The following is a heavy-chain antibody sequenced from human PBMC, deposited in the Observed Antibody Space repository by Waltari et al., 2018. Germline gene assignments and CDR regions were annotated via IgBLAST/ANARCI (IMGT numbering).Heavy chain of an antibody. CDR2: FDLEEGET. Sequence: QVQLVQSGTEVKKPGASVKVSCKVSGYTLTELSIHWVRQAPGKGLEWMGGFDLEEGETIYAQKFQGRVTMTEDTSTDTAYMELSSLRSEDTAVYYCATAYCSDSSCMRVLLSAPWFDPWGQGTLVTVSS. D-gene: IGHD2-15*01. CDR1: GYTLTELS. J-gene: IGHJ5*02. V-gene: IGHV1-24*01. CDR3: ATAYCSDSSCMRVLLSAPWFDP.